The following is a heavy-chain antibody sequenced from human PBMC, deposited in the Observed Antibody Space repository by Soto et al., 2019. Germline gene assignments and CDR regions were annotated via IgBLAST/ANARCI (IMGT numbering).Heavy chain of an antibody. CDR1: GDSFTSYW. D-gene: IGHD5-12*01. CDR2: IYPGDSDT. J-gene: IGHJ6*02. CDR3: ARLRDGYNFLYYYGMDV. V-gene: IGHV5-51*01. Sequence: PGESLKISCKGSGDSFTSYWMGWVRQMPGKGLEWMGIIYPGDSDTRYSPSFQGQVTISADKSISTAYLQWSSLKASDTAMYYCARLRDGYNFLYYYGMDVWGQGTTVTVSS.